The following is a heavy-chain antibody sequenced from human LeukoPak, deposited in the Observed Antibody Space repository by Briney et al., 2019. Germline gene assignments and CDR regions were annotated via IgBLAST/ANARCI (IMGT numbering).Heavy chain of an antibody. J-gene: IGHJ4*02. CDR1: GGSISNESYY. Sequence: SETLSLTCTVSGGSISNESYYWGWIRQSPGTGLEWIGAIYYRGTTSYNPSLKSRAIISVDTSKNQFSLKLSSVTAADTALYSCARLSYYYDVSGNLFDYWGQGILVTISS. CDR3: ARLSYYYDVSGNLFDY. V-gene: IGHV4-39*01. CDR2: IYYRGTT. D-gene: IGHD3-22*01.